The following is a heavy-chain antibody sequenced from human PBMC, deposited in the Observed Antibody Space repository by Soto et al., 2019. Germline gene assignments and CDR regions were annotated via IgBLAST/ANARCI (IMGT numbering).Heavy chain of an antibody. D-gene: IGHD2-21*02. CDR1: GFTFSSYA. J-gene: IGHJ5*02. V-gene: IGHV3-23*01. CDR2: ISGSGGST. CDR3: AKGRLAYCGGDCYRDNWFDP. Sequence: GGSLRLSCAASGFTFSSYAMSWVRQAPGKGPEWVSAISGSGGSTYYADSVKGRFTISRDNSKNTLYLQMNSLRAEDTAVYYCAKGRLAYCGGDCYRDNWFDPWGQGTLVTVSS.